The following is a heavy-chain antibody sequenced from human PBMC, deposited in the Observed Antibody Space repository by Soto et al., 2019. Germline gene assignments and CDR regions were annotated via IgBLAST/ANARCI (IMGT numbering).Heavy chain of an antibody. D-gene: IGHD6-19*01. Sequence: PSETHCLTYTVSGGSISSYYGSWIRQPPGKGLEWIGYIYYSGSTNYNPSLKSRVTISVDTSKNQFSLKLSSVTAADTAVYYCARATYSSGWYNWFDPWGQGTLVTVSS. CDR2: IYYSGST. V-gene: IGHV4-59*01. CDR1: GGSISSYY. J-gene: IGHJ5*02. CDR3: ARATYSSGWYNWFDP.